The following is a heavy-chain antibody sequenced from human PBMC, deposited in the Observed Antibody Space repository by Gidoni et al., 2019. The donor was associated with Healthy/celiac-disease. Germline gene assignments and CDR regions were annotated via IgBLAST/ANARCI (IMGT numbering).Heavy chain of an antibody. V-gene: IGHV3-30*04. J-gene: IGHJ2*01. Sequence: QVQLVESGGGVVQPGRSLRLSCSASGFTFSSYSMHWVRQAPGKGLEWVAVISYDGSNKYYADSVKGRFTISRDNSKNTLYMQMNSLRAEDTAVYYGAREKGGDSGSYLDWYFDLWGRGTLVTVSS. CDR3: AREKGGDSGSYLDWYFDL. D-gene: IGHD1-26*01. CDR2: ISYDGSNK. CDR1: GFTFSSYS.